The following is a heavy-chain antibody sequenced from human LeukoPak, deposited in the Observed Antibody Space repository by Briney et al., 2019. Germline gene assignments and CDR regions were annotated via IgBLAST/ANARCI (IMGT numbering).Heavy chain of an antibody. Sequence: SETLSLTCTVSGDSISSSSYYWGWIRQPPGKGLEWIGSIYYSGSTYSNPSLKSRVTILVDTSKNQFSLKLSSVTAADTAVYYCAREPQYYDYVWGSYRYFWFDPWGQGTLVTVSS. CDR2: IYYSGST. D-gene: IGHD3-16*02. CDR1: GDSISSSSYY. CDR3: AREPQYYDYVWGSYRYFWFDP. J-gene: IGHJ5*02. V-gene: IGHV4-39*07.